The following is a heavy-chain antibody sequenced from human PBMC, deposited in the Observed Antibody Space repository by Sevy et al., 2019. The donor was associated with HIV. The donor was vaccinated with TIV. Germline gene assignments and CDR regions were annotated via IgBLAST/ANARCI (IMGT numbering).Heavy chain of an antibody. J-gene: IGHJ6*02. V-gene: IGHV3-74*01. CDR1: GFTFSSYW. D-gene: IGHD3-3*01. CDR3: ARDKEYYDFWSGYSYYYYYGMDV. Sequence: GSLRLSCAASGFTFSSYWMHWVRQAPGKGLVWVSRINSDGSSTSYADSVKGRFTISRDNAKNTLYLQMNSLRAEDTAVYYCARDKEYYDFWSGYSYYYYYGMDVWGQGTTVTVSS. CDR2: INSDGSST.